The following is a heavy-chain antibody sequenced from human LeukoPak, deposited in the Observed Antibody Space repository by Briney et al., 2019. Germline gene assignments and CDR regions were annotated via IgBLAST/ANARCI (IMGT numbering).Heavy chain of an antibody. V-gene: IGHV1-46*01. CDR3: ARESPGGYFDWLYNLFDP. CDR1: GYTFPSYY. Sequence: ASVKVSCKASGYTFPSYYMHWVRQAPGQGLEWMGIINPSGGSTSYAQKFQGTVNMTRNTSTSTAYMELSSLRSEDTAVYYCARESPGGYFDWLYNLFDPWGQGTLVTVSA. J-gene: IGHJ5*02. CDR2: INPSGGST. D-gene: IGHD3-9*01.